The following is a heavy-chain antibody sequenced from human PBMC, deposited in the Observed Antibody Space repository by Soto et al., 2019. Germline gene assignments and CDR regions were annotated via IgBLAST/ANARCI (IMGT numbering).Heavy chain of an antibody. CDR1: GVSISSSSDY. J-gene: IGHJ6*03. V-gene: IGHV4-39*01. Sequence: QPQLQESGPGLVKPSETLSLTCTVSGVSISSSSDYWGWIRQPPGKGLEWIGSIFYSGSNYYNPSLESRVTISIDTSKNQFSLKLSSVTAADTAVYYCVRPVNFYYYYMDVWGKGTTVTVSS. CDR2: IFYSGSN. CDR3: VRPVNFYYYYMDV.